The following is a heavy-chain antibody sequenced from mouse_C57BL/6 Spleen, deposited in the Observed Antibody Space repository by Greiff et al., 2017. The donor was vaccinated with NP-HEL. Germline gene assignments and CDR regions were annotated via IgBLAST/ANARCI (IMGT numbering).Heavy chain of an antibody. CDR2: IDTENGDT. CDR1: GFNIKDDY. Sequence: EVQLQQSGAELVRPGASVKLSCTASGFNIKDDYMHWVKQRPEQGLEWIGWIDTENGDTEYASKFQGKATITADTSSNTAYLQLSSLTSEDTAVYYCTTGTAQALYFDYWGQGTTLTVSS. CDR3: TTGTAQALYFDY. J-gene: IGHJ2*01. V-gene: IGHV14-4*01. D-gene: IGHD3-2*02.